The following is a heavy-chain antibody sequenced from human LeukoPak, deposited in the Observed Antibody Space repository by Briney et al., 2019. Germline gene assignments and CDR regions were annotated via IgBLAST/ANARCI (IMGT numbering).Heavy chain of an antibody. Sequence: SETLSLTCTVSGGSISSSSYYWGWIRQPPGKGLEWIGSIYYSGSTYYNPSLKSRVTISVDTSKNQFSLKLSSVTAADTAVYYCARLARIQTGTTSYFDYWDQGTLVTVSS. J-gene: IGHJ4*02. CDR3: ARLARIQTGTTSYFDY. V-gene: IGHV4-39*01. CDR1: GGSISSSSYY. CDR2: IYYSGST. D-gene: IGHD1-7*01.